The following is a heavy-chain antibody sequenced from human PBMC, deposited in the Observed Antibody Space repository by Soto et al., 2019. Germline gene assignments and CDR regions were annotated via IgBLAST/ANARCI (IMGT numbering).Heavy chain of an antibody. CDR1: GGSLSAYS. D-gene: IGHD2-15*01. CDR3: ARGNPDIVVVVAPYAYYFDY. V-gene: IGHV4-34*01. CDR2: INHSGIT. J-gene: IGHJ4*02. Sequence: ETLSLTCAVFGGSLSAYSWSWVRQSPGKGLEWVGEINHSGITNYNPSLMSRVTMSLDTSKNQFSLKLHSVTAADTAVYYCARGNPDIVVVVAPYAYYFDYWGQGTLVTVSS.